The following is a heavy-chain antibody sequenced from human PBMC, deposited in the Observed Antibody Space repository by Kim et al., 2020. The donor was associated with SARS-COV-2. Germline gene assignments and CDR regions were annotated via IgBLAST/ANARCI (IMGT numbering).Heavy chain of an antibody. CDR2: IAFDGSNE. CDR3: AKDWGDGHLNYYGLDV. D-gene: IGHD7-27*01. V-gene: IGHV3-30*18. J-gene: IGHJ6*01. Sequence: GGSLRLSCAGFGFTFSDYGLHWVRQAPGKGLEWVAVIAFDGSNEYYGDSVRGRFIISRDNSKNTVYLQMNNLRAEDTALYYCAKDWGDGHLNYYGLDVWG. CDR1: GFTFSDYG.